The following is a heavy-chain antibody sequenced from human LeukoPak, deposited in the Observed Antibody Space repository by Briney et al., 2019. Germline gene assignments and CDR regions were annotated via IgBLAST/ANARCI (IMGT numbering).Heavy chain of an antibody. CDR2: IYYSGST. CDR3: ARRMSLGKIGY. CDR1: GGSISSSSYY. Sequence: SETLSLTCTVSGGSISSSSYYWGWIRQPPGKGLEWIGSIYYSGSTYYNPSLKSRVTISVDTSKNQFSLKLSSVTAADTAVYYCARRMSLGKIGYRGQGTLVTVSS. D-gene: IGHD3-10*01. V-gene: IGHV4-39*01. J-gene: IGHJ4*02.